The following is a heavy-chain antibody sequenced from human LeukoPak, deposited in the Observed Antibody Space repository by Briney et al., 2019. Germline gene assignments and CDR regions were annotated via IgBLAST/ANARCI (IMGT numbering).Heavy chain of an antibody. CDR1: GGSISSYY. J-gene: IGHJ4*02. Sequence: SETLSLTCTVSGGSISSYYWSWIRQPPGKGLEWIGRVFTSGIISGNTNYNPSVKSRVTMSVDSSKNQFSLKLRSVTAADTAVYYCARVRLDRTVDYWGQGTLVTVSS. D-gene: IGHD4-17*01. CDR2: VFTSGIISGNT. CDR3: ARVRLDRTVDY. V-gene: IGHV4-4*07.